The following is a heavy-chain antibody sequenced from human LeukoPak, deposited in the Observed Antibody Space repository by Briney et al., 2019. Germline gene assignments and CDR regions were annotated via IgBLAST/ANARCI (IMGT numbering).Heavy chain of an antibody. V-gene: IGHV4-39*01. CDR2: IYHSGST. CDR1: GGSIDSRSYY. J-gene: IGHJ4*02. Sequence: SETLSLTCTVSGGSIDSRSYYWDWIRQAPGKGLEWIGTIYHSGSTESNPSLKSRVAIFVDTSKNQFSLILHSVAAADTAVYYCARRSEFDNTHYHYFDYWGQGALVTVSS. D-gene: IGHD2-15*01. CDR3: ARRSEFDNTHYHYFDY.